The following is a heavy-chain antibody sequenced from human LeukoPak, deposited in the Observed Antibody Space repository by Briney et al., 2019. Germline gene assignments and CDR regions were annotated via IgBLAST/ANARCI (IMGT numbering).Heavy chain of an antibody. CDR2: IYPGDSDT. J-gene: IGHJ3*02. Sequence: GESLKISCKGSGYSFTSYWIGWVRQMPGKGLEWMGTIYPGDSDTRYSPSFQGQVTISADKSISTAYLQWSSLKASDTAMYYCARSPLLAGDAFDIWGQGTMVTVSS. CDR3: ARSPLLAGDAFDI. V-gene: IGHV5-51*01. CDR1: GYSFTSYW.